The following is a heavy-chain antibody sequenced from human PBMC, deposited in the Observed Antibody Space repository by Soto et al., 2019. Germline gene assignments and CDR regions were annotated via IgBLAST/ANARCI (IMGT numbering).Heavy chain of an antibody. J-gene: IGHJ4*02. CDR1: AGTFNRYA. V-gene: IGHV1-69*01. D-gene: IGHD5-18*01. CDR2: LVPLFGTP. CDR3: ARQKRDKSMVPFDD. Sequence: QAQLVQSGAEVKNPGSSVKVSCMSSAGTFNRYAINWVRQAPGHGLEWLGGLVPLFGTPNYAQKFQDRVTIAADESTNTTSMELRGLTSDDTAVYYCARQKRDKSMVPFDDWGQGTLVTVSS.